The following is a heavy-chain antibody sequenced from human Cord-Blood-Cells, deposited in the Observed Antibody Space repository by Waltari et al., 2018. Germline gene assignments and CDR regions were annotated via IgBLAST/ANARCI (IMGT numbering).Heavy chain of an antibody. D-gene: IGHD1-1*01. J-gene: IGHJ4*02. V-gene: IGHV3-30*18. CDR1: GFTFSSYG. CDR3: AKGGASKLAFFDY. Sequence: QVQLVESGGGVVQPGRSLRLSCAASGFTFSSYGMHWFRQAPGKGLEWVAVIWYDGSNKNYADSVKGRFTISRDNSKNTLYLQMNSLRAEDTAMYYCAKGGASKLAFFDYWGQGTLVTVSS. CDR2: IWYDGSNK.